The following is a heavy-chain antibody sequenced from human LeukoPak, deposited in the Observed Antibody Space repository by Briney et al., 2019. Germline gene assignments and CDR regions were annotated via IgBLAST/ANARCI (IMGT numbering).Heavy chain of an antibody. J-gene: IGHJ4*02. D-gene: IGHD6-13*01. CDR2: INSDGSST. Sequence: PGGSLRLSCAASGFTFSSYWMHWVRQAPGKGLVWVSRINSDGSSTSYADSVKGRFTISRDNAKNTLYLQMNSLRAEDTAVYYCAKDRIGIAAAGTEVRYFDYWGQGTLVTVSS. CDR1: GFTFSSYW. CDR3: AKDRIGIAAAGTEVRYFDY. V-gene: IGHV3-74*01.